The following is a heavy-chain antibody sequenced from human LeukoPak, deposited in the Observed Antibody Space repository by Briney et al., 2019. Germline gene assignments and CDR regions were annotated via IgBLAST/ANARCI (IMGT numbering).Heavy chain of an antibody. CDR2: ISSSSSYT. V-gene: IGHV3-11*06. D-gene: IGHD3-10*01. Sequence: GGSLRLSCAASGFTFSDYYMSWIRQAPGKGLEWVSYISSSSSYTNYADSVKGRFTISRDNANNSLYPQMNSLRDEDTAVYYCARGIYGSGTYYPYNYWGQGTLVTVSS. CDR1: GFTFSDYY. J-gene: IGHJ4*02. CDR3: ARGIYGSGTYYPYNY.